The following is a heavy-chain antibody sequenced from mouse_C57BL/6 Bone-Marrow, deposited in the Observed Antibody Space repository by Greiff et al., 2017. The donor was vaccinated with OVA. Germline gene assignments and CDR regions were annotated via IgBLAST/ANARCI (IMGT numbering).Heavy chain of an antibody. V-gene: IGHV1-26*01. CDR1: GYTFTDYY. Sequence: EVQLQQSGPELVKPGASVKISCKASGYTFTDYYMNWVKQSHGKSLEWIGDINPNNGGTSYNQKFKGKATLTVDKSSSTAYMELRSLTSEDSAVYYCAREDGTAQATGFDYWGQGTTLTVSS. J-gene: IGHJ2*01. D-gene: IGHD3-2*02. CDR3: AREDGTAQATGFDY. CDR2: INPNNGGT.